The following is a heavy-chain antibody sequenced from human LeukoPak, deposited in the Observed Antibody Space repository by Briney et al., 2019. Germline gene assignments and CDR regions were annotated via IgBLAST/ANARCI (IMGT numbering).Heavy chain of an antibody. V-gene: IGHV4-59*11. D-gene: IGHD5-24*01. J-gene: IGHJ5*01. CDR1: DGSISGHY. CDR2: IHSSGSS. Sequence: SETLSLTCTVSDGSISGHYWSWIRQPLGKGLEWIGYIHSSGSSNYNPSLKSQVSLSVDTSKNQFSLKVYSVIAADTAVYYCERYGDGYRYDSWGQGILVTVSS. CDR3: ERYGDGYRYDS.